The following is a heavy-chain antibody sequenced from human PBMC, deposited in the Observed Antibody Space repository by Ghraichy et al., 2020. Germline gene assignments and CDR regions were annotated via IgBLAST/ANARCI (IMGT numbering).Heavy chain of an antibody. Sequence: GGSLRLSCAASAFAFSSFAMSWVRQAPGKGLEWVSAISVSGGSTYYADYVKGRFTISRDNSKNTLYLQMNSLRAEDTAVYYCAKWGSCCSSSCWFDDWGQGTLVTVSS. CDR1: AFAFSSFA. CDR3: AKWGSCCSSSCWFDD. V-gene: IGHV3-23*01. CDR2: ISVSGGST. J-gene: IGHJ5*02. D-gene: IGHD2-2*01.